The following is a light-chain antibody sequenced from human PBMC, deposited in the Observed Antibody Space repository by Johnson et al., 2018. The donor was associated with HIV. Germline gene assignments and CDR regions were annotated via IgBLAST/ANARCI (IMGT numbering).Light chain of an antibody. CDR1: SSNIGNNY. V-gene: IGLV1-51*01. CDR3: GSWDSSLSAYV. Sequence: QSVLTQPPSMSAAPGQQVTISCSGSSSNIGNNYVSWYQQLPGTAPKLLIYDNNKRPSGIPDRFSGSKYGTSATLGITGLQTGDEADYYCGSWDSSLSAYVFGTGTKVTVL. CDR2: DNN. J-gene: IGLJ1*01.